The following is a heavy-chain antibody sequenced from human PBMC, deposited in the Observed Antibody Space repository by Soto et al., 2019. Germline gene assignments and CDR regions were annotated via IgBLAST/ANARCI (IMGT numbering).Heavy chain of an antibody. J-gene: IGHJ4*02. Sequence: SVKVSCKASGGTFSTYTINWVRQAPGQGLEWMGRIIPILGIANYAQKFQGRVTITADKSTSTAYMELSSLRSEDTAVYYCANDIYDILTGYSPYYFDYWGQGTLVTVSS. V-gene: IGHV1-69*02. CDR2: IIPILGIA. CDR1: GGTFSTYT. D-gene: IGHD3-9*01. CDR3: ANDIYDILTGYSPYYFDY.